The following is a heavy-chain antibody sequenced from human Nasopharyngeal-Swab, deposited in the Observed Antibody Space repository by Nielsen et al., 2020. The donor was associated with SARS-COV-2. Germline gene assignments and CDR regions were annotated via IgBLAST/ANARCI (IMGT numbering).Heavy chain of an antibody. V-gene: IGHV7-4-1*02. CDR2: TNTNTGNP. Sequence: WVRQAPGQGLEWMGWTNTNTGNPTYAQGFTGRFVFSLDTSVSTAYLQISSLKAEDTAVYYCARETAAVDYWGQGTLVTVSS. CDR3: ARETAAVDY. J-gene: IGHJ4*02. D-gene: IGHD6-13*01.